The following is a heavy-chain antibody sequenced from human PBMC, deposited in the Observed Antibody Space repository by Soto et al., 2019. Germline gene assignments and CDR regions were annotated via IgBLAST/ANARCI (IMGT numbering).Heavy chain of an antibody. CDR3: ATLPPRIELAVLPIPT. Sequence: QVQLQESGPGLVKPSGTLSLTCAVSGGSISSTNWWSWVRQSPGKGLEWIGEIYHSGSTNYNPSLRGRVTLSVDKSNQQFSPKIRSVTAADTAMYYCATLPPRIELAVLPIPTWGQGTLVTVTS. CDR1: GGSISSTNW. D-gene: IGHD2-2*02. V-gene: IGHV4-4*02. J-gene: IGHJ4*02. CDR2: IYHSGST.